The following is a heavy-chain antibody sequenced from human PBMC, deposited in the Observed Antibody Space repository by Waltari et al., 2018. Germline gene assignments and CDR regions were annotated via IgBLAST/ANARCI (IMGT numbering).Heavy chain of an antibody. D-gene: IGHD3-3*01. CDR1: GGSISSSSYY. J-gene: IGHJ4*02. V-gene: IGHV4-39*07. CDR3: ARESYYDFWSGYYLGGNY. CDR2: IYYSGST. Sequence: QLQLQESGPGLVKPSETLSLTCTVSGGSISSSSYYWGWIRQPPGKGLEWIGSIYYSGSTYYNPSLKSRVTISVDTSKNQFSLKLSSVTAADTAVYYCARESYYDFWSGYYLGGNYWGQGTLVTVSS.